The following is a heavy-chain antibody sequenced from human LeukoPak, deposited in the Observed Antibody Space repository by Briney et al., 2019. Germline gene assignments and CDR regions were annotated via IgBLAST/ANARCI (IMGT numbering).Heavy chain of an antibody. Sequence: GGSLRLSCAASGFTFSSYSMNWVRQAPGKGLEWVSSISSSSSYIYYADSVKGRFTISRDNAKNSLYLQMNSLRAEDTAVYYCASTLKECYYDSSGYSVAEYFQHWGQGTLVTVSS. J-gene: IGHJ1*01. CDR3: ASTLKECYYDSSGYSVAEYFQH. CDR2: ISSSSSYI. CDR1: GFTFSSYS. D-gene: IGHD3-22*01. V-gene: IGHV3-21*01.